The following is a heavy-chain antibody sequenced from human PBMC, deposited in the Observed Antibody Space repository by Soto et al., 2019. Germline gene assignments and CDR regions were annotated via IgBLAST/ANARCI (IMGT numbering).Heavy chain of an antibody. Sequence: SGGSLRLSCAASGFTFSSYAMNWVRQAPGKGLEWVSVISVSGGSTYYADSVKGRFTISRDNSKNTLYLQMNSLRAEDTAVYYCAKDRGGRDFDNWGQGTLVTVSS. D-gene: IGHD1-26*01. J-gene: IGHJ4*02. V-gene: IGHV3-23*01. CDR2: ISVSGGST. CDR1: GFTFSSYA. CDR3: AKDRGGRDFDN.